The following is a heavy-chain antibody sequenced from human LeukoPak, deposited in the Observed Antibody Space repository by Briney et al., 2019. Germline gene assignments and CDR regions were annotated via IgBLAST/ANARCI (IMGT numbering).Heavy chain of an antibody. CDR2: ISSSGSTI. Sequence: GGSLRLSCAASGFTFSDYYMSWIRQAPGKGLEWVSYISSSGSTIYYADSVKGRFTISRDNAKNSLYLQMNSLRAEGTAVYYCARDLPSGYSSGWYMDAFDIWGQGTMVTVSS. D-gene: IGHD6-19*01. V-gene: IGHV3-11*04. CDR1: GFTFSDYY. CDR3: ARDLPSGYSSGWYMDAFDI. J-gene: IGHJ3*02.